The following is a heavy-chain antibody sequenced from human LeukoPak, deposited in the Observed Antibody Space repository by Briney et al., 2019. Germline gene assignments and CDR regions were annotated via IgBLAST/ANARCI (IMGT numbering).Heavy chain of an antibody. V-gene: IGHV3-30-3*01. CDR1: GFTFSSYA. J-gene: IGHJ4*02. CDR2: ISYDGSNK. D-gene: IGHD6-13*01. Sequence: GRSLRLSCAASGFTFSSYAMHWVRQAPGKGLEWVAVISYDGSNKYYADSVKGRFTISRDNSKNTLYLQMNSLRAEDTAVYYCARGSSWYAYWGQGTLDTVSS. CDR3: ARGSSWYAY.